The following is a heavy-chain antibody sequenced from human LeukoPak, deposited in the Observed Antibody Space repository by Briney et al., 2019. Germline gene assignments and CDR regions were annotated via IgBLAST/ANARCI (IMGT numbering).Heavy chain of an antibody. V-gene: IGHV4-39*07. J-gene: IGHJ4*02. Sequence: PSETLSLTCTVSGGSISSSSYYWGWIRQPPGKGLEWIGSIYYSGSTNYNPSLKSRVTISVDTSKNQFSLKLSSVTAADTAVYYCARGPCSGGSCPFDYWGQGTLVTVSS. CDR3: ARGPCSGGSCPFDY. D-gene: IGHD2-15*01. CDR1: GGSISSSSYY. CDR2: IYYSGST.